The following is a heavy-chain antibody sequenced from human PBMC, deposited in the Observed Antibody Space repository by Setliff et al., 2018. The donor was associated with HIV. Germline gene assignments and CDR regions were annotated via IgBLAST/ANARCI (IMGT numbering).Heavy chain of an antibody. Sequence: ESGPTLVNPSQTRTLTCTLSGLSLSTGGVGGGWIRQPPGKALEWLARIYWDDDTYYNPSLKRRVTITKDTSKNKVVLTMTNMDPVDTATYYCAHRSQRYCGFYCESVLEHWGQGALVTVSS. V-gene: IGHV2-5*02. D-gene: IGHD3-22*01. J-gene: IGHJ1*01. CDR2: IYWDDDT. CDR1: GLSLSTGGVG. CDR3: AHRSQRYCGFYCESVLEH.